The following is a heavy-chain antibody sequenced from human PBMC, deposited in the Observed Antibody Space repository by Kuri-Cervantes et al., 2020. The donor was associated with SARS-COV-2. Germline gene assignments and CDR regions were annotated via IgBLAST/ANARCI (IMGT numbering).Heavy chain of an antibody. CDR2: ISGSGDNT. V-gene: IGHV3-23*01. Sequence: GESLKISCAASGFTVSSDYMSWVRQAPGKGLEWVSGISGSGDNTDYADSVKGRFTISRDNSKRTLYLQMNGLRVEDTALYYCTRRGSTRITISPYSMAAWGQGTTVTVSS. D-gene: IGHD3-3*01. CDR1: GFTVSSDY. J-gene: IGHJ6*02. CDR3: TRRGSTRITISPYSMAA.